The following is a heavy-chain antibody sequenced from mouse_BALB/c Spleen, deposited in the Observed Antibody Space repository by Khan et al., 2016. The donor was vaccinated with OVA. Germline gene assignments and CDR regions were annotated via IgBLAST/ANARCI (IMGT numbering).Heavy chain of an antibody. V-gene: IGHV2-9*02. CDR2: IWAGGST. CDR3: ARLEDI. CDR1: GFSLTSYG. Sequence: QVQLKESGPGLVAPSQCLSITCTVSGFSLTSYGVHWVRQPPGKGLEWLGVIWAGGSTNYNSPHMSRLSIRKDNTTSQVILKLSSLQTDDTAVYYCARLEDIWVQGTTLTVSS. J-gene: IGHJ2*01.